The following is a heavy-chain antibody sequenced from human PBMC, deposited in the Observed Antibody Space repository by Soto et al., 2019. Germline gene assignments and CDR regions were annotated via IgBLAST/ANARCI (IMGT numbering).Heavy chain of an antibody. CDR2: IYYSGST. J-gene: IGHJ4*02. V-gene: IGHV4-31*03. CDR3: ARADMGGSSWPFDY. Sequence: SETLSLTCTVSGGTISSGSYYWTWIRQHPGKGLEWIGYIYYSGSTYYNPSLESRVTISVDKSKNQFSLKLRSVTAADTAVYYCARADMGGSSWPFDYWGQGTLVTVSS. CDR1: GGTISSGSYY. D-gene: IGHD6-13*01.